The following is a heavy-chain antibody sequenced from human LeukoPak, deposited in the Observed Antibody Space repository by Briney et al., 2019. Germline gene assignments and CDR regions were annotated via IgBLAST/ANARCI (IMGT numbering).Heavy chain of an antibody. CDR1: GGSISSYD. D-gene: IGHD1-7*01. V-gene: IGHV4-59*01. Sequence: SETLSLTCTVSGGSISSYDWSWIRQPPGKGLEWIGYIYYSGSTNYNPSLKSRVTISVDTSKNQFSLKLSSVTAADTAVYYCARGDQEEWNYENWFDPWGQGTLVTVSS. CDR3: ARGDQEEWNYENWFDP. CDR2: IYYSGST. J-gene: IGHJ5*02.